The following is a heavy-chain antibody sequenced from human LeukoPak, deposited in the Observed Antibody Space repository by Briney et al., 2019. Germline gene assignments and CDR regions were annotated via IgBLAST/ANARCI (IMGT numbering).Heavy chain of an antibody. CDR3: ARADTAMRGDAFDI. V-gene: IGHV7-4-1*02. D-gene: IGHD5-18*01. CDR2: INTNTGNP. CDR1: GYTFTSYA. Sequence: ASVKVSCKASGYTFTSYAMNWVRQAPGQGLEWMGWINTNTGNPTYAQGFAGRFVFSLDTSVSPAYLQISSLKAEDTAVYYCARADTAMRGDAFDIWGQGTMVTVSS. J-gene: IGHJ3*02.